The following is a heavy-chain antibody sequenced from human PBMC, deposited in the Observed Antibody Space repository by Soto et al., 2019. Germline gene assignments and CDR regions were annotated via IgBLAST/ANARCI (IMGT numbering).Heavy chain of an antibody. D-gene: IGHD3-3*01. J-gene: IGHJ5*02. Sequence: SETLSLTSTVSGGSSRSGDYYWSWIRKHPGKGLEWIGYIYYSGSTYYNPSLKSRVTISVDTSKNQFSLKLSSVTAADTAVYYCARWWSGSRQGFDPWGQGTLVTVSS. V-gene: IGHV4-31*03. CDR3: ARWWSGSRQGFDP. CDR2: IYYSGST. CDR1: GGSSRSGDYY.